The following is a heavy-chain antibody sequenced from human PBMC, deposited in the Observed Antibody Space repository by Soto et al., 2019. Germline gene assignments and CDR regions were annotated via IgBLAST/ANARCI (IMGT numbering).Heavy chain of an antibody. CDR2: IYYSGGT. J-gene: IGHJ5*02. D-gene: IGHD1-20*01. CDR3: ARDRITGTTRNTWFDP. Sequence: SETLSLTCAVYGGSFSGYYWTWIRQPPGTGLEWIGYIYYSGGTNYNPSLKSRVTISVDTSKNQFSLKLSSVTAADTAVYYCARDRITGTTRNTWFDPWGQGTLVTV. V-gene: IGHV4-59*01. CDR1: GGSFSGYY.